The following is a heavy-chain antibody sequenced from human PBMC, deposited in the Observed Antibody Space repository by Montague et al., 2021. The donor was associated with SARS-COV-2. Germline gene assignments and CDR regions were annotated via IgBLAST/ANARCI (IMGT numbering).Heavy chain of an antibody. D-gene: IGHD3-3*01. CDR1: GGSISSSYY. J-gene: IGHJ2*01. Sequence: SETLSLTCIVYGGSISSSYYWGLIRQPPGKRLELIGSIYYSGSTYYNPSLNRRATISVDTSKNQFFLKLTSVTAAETAVYYCARLDRDITDFGVFSGYLDLWGRGTLVTVSS. CDR3: ARLDRDITDFGVFSGYLDL. V-gene: IGHV4-39*01. CDR2: IYYSGST.